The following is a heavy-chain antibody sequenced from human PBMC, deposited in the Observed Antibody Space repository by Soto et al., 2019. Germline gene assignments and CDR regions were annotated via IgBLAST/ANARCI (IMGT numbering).Heavy chain of an antibody. J-gene: IGHJ4*02. Sequence: GGSLRLSCAASGFAFSSFAMTWVRQAPGKGLEWVAAISVSGNNAYYADSVKGRFTISRDNSQNSVFLQMSSLRADDTAVYYCARDQLRPGILYSLGVLLPEYGLWGQGTLVTVSS. D-gene: IGHD3-22*01. CDR3: ARDQLRPGILYSLGVLLPEYGL. CDR1: GFAFSSFA. CDR2: ISVSGNNA. V-gene: IGHV3-23*01.